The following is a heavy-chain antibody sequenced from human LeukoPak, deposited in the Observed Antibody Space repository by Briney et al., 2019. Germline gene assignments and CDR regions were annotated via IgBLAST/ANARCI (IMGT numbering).Heavy chain of an antibody. J-gene: IGHJ4*02. V-gene: IGHV4-59*01. CDR2: IYYSGST. CDR1: GGSISSYY. Sequence: SETLSLTCTVSGGSISSYYWSWIRQPPGKGLEWSGYIYYSGSTNYNPSLKSRVTISVDTSKNQFSLKLSSVTAADTAVYYCARVDGSGSYYNVDYWGQGTLVTVSS. D-gene: IGHD3-10*01. CDR3: ARVDGSGSYYNVDY.